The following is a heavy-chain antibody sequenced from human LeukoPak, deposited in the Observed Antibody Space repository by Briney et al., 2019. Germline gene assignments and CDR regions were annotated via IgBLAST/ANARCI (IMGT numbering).Heavy chain of an antibody. CDR2: INPNSGGT. J-gene: IGHJ4*02. Sequence: ASVKVSCKASGYTFTGYYMHWARQAPGQGLEWMGWINPNSGGTNYTQKFQGRVTMTRATSISTAYMELSRLRSDDTAVYYCARAYLYEADYWGQGTLVTVSS. CDR1: GYTFTGYY. D-gene: IGHD2-8*01. V-gene: IGHV1-2*02. CDR3: ARAYLYEADY.